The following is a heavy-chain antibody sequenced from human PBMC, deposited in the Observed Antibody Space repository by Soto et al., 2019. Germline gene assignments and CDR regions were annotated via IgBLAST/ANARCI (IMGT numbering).Heavy chain of an antibody. Sequence: SETLSLTCAVYGGSFSGYYWSWIRQPPGKGLEWIGEINHSGSTNYNPSLKSRVTISVDTSKNQFSLKLSSVTAADTAVYYCARVPEYQLLTHWFDPWGQGTLVTVSS. D-gene: IGHD2-2*01. J-gene: IGHJ5*02. CDR2: INHSGST. CDR3: ARVPEYQLLTHWFDP. CDR1: GGSFSGYY. V-gene: IGHV4-34*01.